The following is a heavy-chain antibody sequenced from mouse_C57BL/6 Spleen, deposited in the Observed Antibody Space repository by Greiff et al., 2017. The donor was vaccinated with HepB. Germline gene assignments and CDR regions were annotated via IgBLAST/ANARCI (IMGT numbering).Heavy chain of an antibody. CDR2: IDPSDSET. Sequence: QVQLQQPGAELVRPGSSVKLSCKASGYTFTSYWMHWVKQRPIQGLEWIGNIDPSDSETHYNQKFKDKATLTVDKSSSTAYMQLSSLTSEDSAVYYCARSNWDTAGFAYWGQGTLVTVSA. D-gene: IGHD4-1*01. CDR1: GYTFTSYW. CDR3: ARSNWDTAGFAY. J-gene: IGHJ3*01. V-gene: IGHV1-52*01.